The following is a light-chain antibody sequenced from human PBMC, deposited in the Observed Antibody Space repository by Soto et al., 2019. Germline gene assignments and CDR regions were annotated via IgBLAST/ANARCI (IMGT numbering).Light chain of an antibody. V-gene: IGKV3-20*01. J-gene: IGKJ1*01. CDR3: QQYGSAPRT. CDR1: QSVSSN. Sequence: EIVMTQSPATLSVSPGERATPSCRASQSVSSNLAWYQQKPGQAPRLLIYGASNRATGVPQRFSGGGSGTDFTLTISRLEPEDFAVYYCQQYGSAPRTFGQGTKVDIK. CDR2: GAS.